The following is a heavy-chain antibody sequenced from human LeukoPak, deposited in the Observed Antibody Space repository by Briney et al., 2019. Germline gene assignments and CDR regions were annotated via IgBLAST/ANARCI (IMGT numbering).Heavy chain of an antibody. CDR1: GGSISSYY. CDR3: ARETRLHSGSYSNDAFDI. J-gene: IGHJ3*02. CDR2: ISYSGST. D-gene: IGHD1-26*01. V-gene: IGHV4-59*01. Sequence: SETLSLTCTVSGGSISSYYWSWIRQPPGKGLEWTGYISYSGSTDYNPSLKSRATISLDTSKNQFSLRLSSVTAADTAVYYCARETRLHSGSYSNDAFDIWGQGTMVTVSS.